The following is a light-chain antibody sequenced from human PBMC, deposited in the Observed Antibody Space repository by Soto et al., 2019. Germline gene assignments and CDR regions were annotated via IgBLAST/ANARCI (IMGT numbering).Light chain of an antibody. Sequence: QSALVQPASVSGSPGQSITISCTGTSTDVGSYNYVSWYQQHPGEAPKLMIYEVSNRPSGVSNRFSGSKSGNTASLTISGLQAEDEGDYYCSSYTTTNTYVFGSGTKVTVL. J-gene: IGLJ1*01. CDR3: SSYTTTNTYV. CDR1: STDVGSYNY. CDR2: EVS. V-gene: IGLV2-14*01.